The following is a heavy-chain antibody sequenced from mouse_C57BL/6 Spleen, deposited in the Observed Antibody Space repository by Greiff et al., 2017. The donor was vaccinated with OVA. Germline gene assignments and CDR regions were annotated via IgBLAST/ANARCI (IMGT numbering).Heavy chain of an antibody. CDR3: ARTLYYSNYAMDY. CDR1: GYTFTSYW. J-gene: IGHJ4*01. CDR2: IDPSDSYT. D-gene: IGHD2-5*01. Sequence: VKLQQPGAELVMPGASVKLSCKASGYTFTSYWMHWVKQRPGQGLEWIGEIDPSDSYTNYNQKFKGKSTLTVDKSSSTAYMQLSSLTSEDSAVYYCARTLYYSNYAMDYWGQGTSVTVSS. V-gene: IGHV1-69*01.